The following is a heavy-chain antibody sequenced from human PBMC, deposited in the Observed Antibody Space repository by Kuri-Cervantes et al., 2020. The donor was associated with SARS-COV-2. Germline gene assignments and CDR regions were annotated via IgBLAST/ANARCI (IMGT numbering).Heavy chain of an antibody. Sequence: GESLKISCAASGFTFSSYSMNWVRQTPGKGLEWVSYISSSSSTIYYADSVKGRFTISRDNAKNSLYLQMNSLGAEDTAVYYCARGPGLFDFWGQGTLVTVSS. J-gene: IGHJ4*02. CDR2: ISSSSSTI. CDR3: ARGPGLFDF. D-gene: IGHD3/OR15-3a*01. V-gene: IGHV3-48*01. CDR1: GFTFSSYS.